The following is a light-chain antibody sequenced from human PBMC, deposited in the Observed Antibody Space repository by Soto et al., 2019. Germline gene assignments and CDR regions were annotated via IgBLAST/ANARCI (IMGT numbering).Light chain of an antibody. Sequence: QSALTQPASVSGSPGQSITISCTGTSSDVGGYNYVSWYQQHPGKAPKLMIYDVSNRPSGVSNRFSGSKSGNTASLTISGLQAEDEAHYYCSSYTSSLWVFGTGTKLTVL. J-gene: IGLJ1*01. CDR3: SSYTSSLWV. V-gene: IGLV2-14*01. CDR1: SSDVGGYNY. CDR2: DVS.